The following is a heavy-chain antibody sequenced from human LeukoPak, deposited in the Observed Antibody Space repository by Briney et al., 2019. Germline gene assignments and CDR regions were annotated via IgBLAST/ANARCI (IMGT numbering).Heavy chain of an antibody. CDR1: GFTFSTYE. CDR3: ARALYYYGSTGYTSGY. V-gene: IGHV3-48*03. J-gene: IGHJ4*02. Sequence: GGSLRLSCAASGFTFSTYEMNWVRQAPGKGLEWVSYISSSGSTIYYADSVKGRFTISRDNAKNSLYLQMNSLRVEDTAVYYCARALYYYGSTGYTSGYWGQGIPVTVSS. D-gene: IGHD3-22*01. CDR2: ISSSGSTI.